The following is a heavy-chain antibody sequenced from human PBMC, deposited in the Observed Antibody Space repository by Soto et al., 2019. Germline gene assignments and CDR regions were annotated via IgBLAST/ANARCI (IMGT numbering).Heavy chain of an antibody. CDR1: GYTFTTYW. V-gene: IGHV5-51*01. J-gene: IGHJ6*02. D-gene: IGHD3-10*01. CDR2: IYPGDSDT. Sequence: PGESLKISCKGSGYTFTTYWIGWVRQMPGKGLEWMGIIYPGDSDTRYSPSFQGQVTISADKSISTAYLQWSSLKASDTAMYYCARHGSIYYYGMDVWGQGTTVTVSS. CDR3: ARHGSIYYYGMDV.